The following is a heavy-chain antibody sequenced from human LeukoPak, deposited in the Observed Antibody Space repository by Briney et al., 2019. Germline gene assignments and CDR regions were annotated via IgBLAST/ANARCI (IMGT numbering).Heavy chain of an antibody. CDR1: GGSISSSSYY. CDR3: ARRSRWELPWSVDY. D-gene: IGHD1-26*01. CDR2: FYYSGST. V-gene: IGHV4-39*01. Sequence: SETLSLTCTVSGGSISSSSYYWGWIRQPPGKWLEWIGNFYYSGSTFYNPPLKSRVTISVDTSKNQFSLKLSSVTAADTAVYYCARRSRWELPWSVDYWGQGTLVTVSS. J-gene: IGHJ4*02.